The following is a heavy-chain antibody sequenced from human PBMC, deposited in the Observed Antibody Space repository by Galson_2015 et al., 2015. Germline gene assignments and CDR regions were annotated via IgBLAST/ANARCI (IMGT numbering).Heavy chain of an antibody. CDR2: TYYRSKWFN. D-gene: IGHD6-13*01. J-gene: IGHJ5*02. V-gene: IGHV6-1*01. Sequence: CAISGDSVSSSSVTWNWIRQSPSRGLEWLGRTYYRSKWFNDYAISVKSRIAVNPDTTKNQFSLQLNSGTPEDAAVYYCTRGVYSSTWSGGSWFDPWGQGTLVTVSS. CDR1: GDSVSSSSVT. CDR3: TRGVYSSTWSGGSWFDP.